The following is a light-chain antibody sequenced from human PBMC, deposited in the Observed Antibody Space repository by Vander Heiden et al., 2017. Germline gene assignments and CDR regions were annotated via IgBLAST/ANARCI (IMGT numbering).Light chain of an antibody. Sequence: QAGLTQPPSVSKGLRQTATLTCTGNSNIVGNQGAAWLQQHQGHPPKLLSYRNNNRPSGISERFSASRSGNTASLTITGLQPEDEADYYCSALDSGLSGWDFGTGTKVTVL. V-gene: IGLV10-54*02. J-gene: IGLJ1*01. CDR2: RNN. CDR1: SNIVGNQG. CDR3: SALDSGLSGWD.